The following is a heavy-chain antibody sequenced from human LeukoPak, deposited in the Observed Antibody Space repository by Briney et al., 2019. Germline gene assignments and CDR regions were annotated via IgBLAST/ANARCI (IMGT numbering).Heavy chain of an antibody. CDR3: ARREGYFDY. J-gene: IGHJ4*02. CDR2: IYYSGST. V-gene: IGHV4-39*01. CDR1: GGSISRSSCY. Sequence: SETLSLTCTVSGGSISRSSCYWGWIRQPPGKGLEWIASIYYSGSTYYNPSLKSRVTISLDTSKSQFSLELSSVTAADTAIYYCARREGYFDYWGQGNLVTVSS.